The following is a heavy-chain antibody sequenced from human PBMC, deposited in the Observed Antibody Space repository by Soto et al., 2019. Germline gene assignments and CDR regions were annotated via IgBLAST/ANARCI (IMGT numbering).Heavy chain of an antibody. CDR3: AIVFGIAVAGTPDY. D-gene: IGHD6-19*01. J-gene: IGHJ4*01. CDR2: FDPEDGET. Sequence: ASVKVSCKVSGYTLTELSMHWVRQAPGKGLERMGGFDPEDGETIYAQKFQGRVTMTEDTSTDTAYMELSSLRSEDTAVYYFAIVFGIAVAGTPDYWGQGTLVTVSS. V-gene: IGHV1-24*01. CDR1: GYTLTELS.